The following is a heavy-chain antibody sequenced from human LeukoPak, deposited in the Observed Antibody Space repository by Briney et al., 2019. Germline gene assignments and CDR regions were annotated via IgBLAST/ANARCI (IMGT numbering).Heavy chain of an antibody. V-gene: IGHV3-23*01. J-gene: IGHJ4*02. Sequence: GGSLRLSCAASGFTFSSYAMNWVRQAPGKGLEWVSGFGDSGSSTYYADSVKGRFTISRDNSKNTLFLQMNSLRAEDTAVYYCVKSRGSNTRCYDYRGQGTLVTVSS. CDR1: GFTFSSYA. CDR3: VKSRGSNTRCYDY. D-gene: IGHD2-2*01. CDR2: FGDSGSST.